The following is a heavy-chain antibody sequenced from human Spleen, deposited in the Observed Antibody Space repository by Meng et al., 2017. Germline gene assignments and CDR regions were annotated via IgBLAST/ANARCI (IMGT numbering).Heavy chain of an antibody. V-gene: IGHV4-34*01. CDR2: INHSGST. CDR3: ARGPTTMAHDFDY. Sequence: QVQQQQWGAGLLKPLGTLSLPCVVSGGSFSDYYWSWIRQPPGKGLEWIGEINHSGSTNYNPSLESRATISVDTSQNNLSLKLSSVTAADSAVYYCARGPTTMAHDFDYWGQGTLVTVSS. J-gene: IGHJ4*02. CDR1: GGSFSDYY. D-gene: IGHD4-11*01.